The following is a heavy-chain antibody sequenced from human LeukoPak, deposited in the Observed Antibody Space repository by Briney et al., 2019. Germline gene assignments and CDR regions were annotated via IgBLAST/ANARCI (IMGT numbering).Heavy chain of an antibody. CDR3: ARVPTTTNLYYYYYMDV. CDR1: GGSISSSSYY. J-gene: IGHJ6*03. V-gene: IGHV4-39*01. CDR2: IYYSGTT. D-gene: IGHD1-14*01. Sequence: PSETLSLTCTVSGGSISSSSYYWGWIRQPPGKGLEGIGTIYYSGTTYYNPSLKSRVTISVDTSKNQFSLTLSSMTAADTAVYYCARVPTTTNLYYYYYMDVWGRGTTVTVSS.